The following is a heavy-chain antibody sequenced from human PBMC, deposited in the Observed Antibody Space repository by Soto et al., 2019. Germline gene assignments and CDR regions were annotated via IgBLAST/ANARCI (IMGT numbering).Heavy chain of an antibody. J-gene: IGHJ4*02. CDR1: GGSISSGGYS. Sequence: SETLSLTCAVSGGSISSGGYSWSWIRQPPGKGLEWIGYIYHSGSTYYNPSLKSRVTISVDTSRNQFSLSLSSLTAADTAVYYCARVDHRGYFSVLTDFWGQGILVTVSS. CDR3: ARVDHRGYFSVLTDF. D-gene: IGHD3-10*02. V-gene: IGHV4-30-2*01. CDR2: IYHSGST.